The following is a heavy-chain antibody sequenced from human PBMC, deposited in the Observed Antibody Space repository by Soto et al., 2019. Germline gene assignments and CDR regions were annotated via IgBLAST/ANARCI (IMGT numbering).Heavy chain of an antibody. D-gene: IGHD2-21*01. CDR1: GGSISSGGSY. J-gene: IGHJ5*02. Sequence: PSETLSLTCTVSGGSISSGGSYWTWIRHHQGKGLEWIGYIYYSGSTYYNPSLESRVTISVDTSKNQFSLKLSSVTAADTAVYFCASSKYDVVAGSVWFDPWGQGTLVTVSS. CDR3: ASSKYDVVAGSVWFDP. CDR2: IYYSGST. V-gene: IGHV4-31*03.